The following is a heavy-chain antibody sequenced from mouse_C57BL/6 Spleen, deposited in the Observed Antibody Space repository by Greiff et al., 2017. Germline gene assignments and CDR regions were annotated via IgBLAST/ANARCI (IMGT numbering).Heavy chain of an antibody. CDR2: ISRGSSTT. V-gene: IGHV5-17*01. J-gene: IGHJ2*01. CDR3: ARLRLGGYFDY. D-gene: IGHD2-4*01. CDR1: GFTFTDYG. Sequence: EVLLVESGGGLVKPGGSLKLSCAASGFTFTDYGMHWVRQAPEQGLEWVAYISRGSSTTYYADTVKGRFTISRDNAKNTLFLQMTSLRSEDTAMYYCARLRLGGYFDYWGQGTTLTVSS.